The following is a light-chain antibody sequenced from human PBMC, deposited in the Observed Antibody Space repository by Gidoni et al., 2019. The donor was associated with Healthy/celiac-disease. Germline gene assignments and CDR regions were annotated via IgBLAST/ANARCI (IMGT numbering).Light chain of an antibody. CDR1: QSVLYRSNNKNY. J-gene: IGKJ1*01. CDR2: WAS. CDR3: QQYYSTPRT. V-gene: IGKV4-1*01. Sequence: DIVMTQSPDSLAVSLGERVTITCKSSQSVLYRSNNKNYLAWYQQKPGQPPKLLIYWASTRESGVPDRFSGSGSGTDFTLTISSLQAEDVAVYYCQQYYSTPRTFGQGTKVEIK.